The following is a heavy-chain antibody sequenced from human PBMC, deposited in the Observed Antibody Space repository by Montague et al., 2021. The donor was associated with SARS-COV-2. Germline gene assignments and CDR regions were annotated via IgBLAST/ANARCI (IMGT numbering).Heavy chain of an antibody. J-gene: IGHJ4*02. D-gene: IGHD1-1*01. Sequence: TLSLTCTGAGESTSRGAQARSGSAQPSTPVTNWIRLLYTGWDTKYNPSLNSRVAILVDTSKNQFSLNLRSVTAADTAVYYCARVGGRTTRYFDNWGQGSLVNVSS. CDR3: ARVGGRTTRYFDN. CDR1: GESTSRGAQA. V-gene: IGHV4-61*02. CDR2: LYTGWDT.